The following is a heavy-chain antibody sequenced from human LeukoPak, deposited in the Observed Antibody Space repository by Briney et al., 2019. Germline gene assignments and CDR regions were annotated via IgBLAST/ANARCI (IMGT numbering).Heavy chain of an antibody. Sequence: GASVKVSCKASGYTFTGYYMHWVRQAPGQGLEWMGWINPNSGGTNYAQKFQGRVTITADKSTSTAYMELSSLRSEDTAVYYCASFTLLSSVDYWGQGTLVTVSS. J-gene: IGHJ4*02. CDR3: ASFTLLSSVDY. D-gene: IGHD2/OR15-2a*01. CDR1: GYTFTGYY. CDR2: INPNSGGT. V-gene: IGHV1-2*02.